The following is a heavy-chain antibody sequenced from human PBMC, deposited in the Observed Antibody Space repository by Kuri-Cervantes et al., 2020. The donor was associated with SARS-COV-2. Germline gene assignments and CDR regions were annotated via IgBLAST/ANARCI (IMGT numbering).Heavy chain of an antibody. CDR1: GFTFSSYD. D-gene: IGHD3-10*01. CDR2: IGTAGDT. Sequence: GESLKISCAACGFTFSSYDMHWVRQATGKGLEWVSAIGTAGDTYYPGSVKGQFTISRENAKNSLYLQLGSLRAEDMAVYYCAREPHFGDLDFWGQGTLVTVSS. J-gene: IGHJ4*02. CDR3: AREPHFGDLDF. V-gene: IGHV3-13*03.